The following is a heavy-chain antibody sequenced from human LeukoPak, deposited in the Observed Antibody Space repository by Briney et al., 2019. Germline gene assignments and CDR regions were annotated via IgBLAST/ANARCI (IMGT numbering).Heavy chain of an antibody. CDR1: GFTFSSYA. CDR3: ARSTKEMATIGLAFDI. J-gene: IGHJ3*02. D-gene: IGHD5-24*01. V-gene: IGHV3-23*01. CDR2: ISGSGGNT. Sequence: GGSLRLSCAASGFTFSSYAMSWVRQAPGKGLEWVSAISGSGGNTYYADSVKGRFTISRDNSKNTLYLQMNSLRAEDTAVYYCARSTKEMATIGLAFDIWGQGTMVTVSS.